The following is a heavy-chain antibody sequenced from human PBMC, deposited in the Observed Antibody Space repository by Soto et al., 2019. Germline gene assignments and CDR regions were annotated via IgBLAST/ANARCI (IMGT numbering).Heavy chain of an antibody. V-gene: IGHV3-9*01. CDR1: GFTFDEHS. CDR2: INYNGGRV. J-gene: IGHJ4*02. Sequence: EVRLVESGGGFVQPGRSLRLSCTVSGFTFDEHSMHWVRQAPGKGLEWVSGINYNGGRVAYVDSVRGRFTIARDNANNSLFLQRNSLRPEDTGLYFCSKGRPRYSGLDTDFDDWGQGTPVTVSS. D-gene: IGHD5-12*01. CDR3: SKGRPRYSGLDTDFDD.